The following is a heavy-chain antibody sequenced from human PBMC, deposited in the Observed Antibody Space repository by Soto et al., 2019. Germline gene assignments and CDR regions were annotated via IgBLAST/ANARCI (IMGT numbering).Heavy chain of an antibody. CDR3: ARYTRDTAMVTRWFDP. D-gene: IGHD5-18*01. V-gene: IGHV1-69*01. CDR2: SIPIFGTA. CDR1: GGTFSSYA. J-gene: IGHJ5*02. Sequence: QVQLVQSGAEVKKPGSSVKVSCKASGGTFSSYAISWVRQAHGQGLEWMGGSIPIFGTANYAQKFQGRVTITADESTSTAYMELSSLRSEDTAVYYCARYTRDTAMVTRWFDPWGQGTLVTVSS.